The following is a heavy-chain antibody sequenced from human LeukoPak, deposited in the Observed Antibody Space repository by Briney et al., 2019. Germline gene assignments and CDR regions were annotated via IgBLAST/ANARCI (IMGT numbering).Heavy chain of an antibody. CDR2: VYHSGAE. Sequence: PSETLSLTCIVSADAITSHFYWGWIRQPPGEGGKGLEWIASVYHSGAEYVNPSLKSRVTTSVDTSKSQFYLTLTSVTAADTAVYFCARASFASGSYYFDLWGPGTLITVSS. CDR3: ARASFASGSYYFDL. J-gene: IGHJ4*02. D-gene: IGHD3-10*01. V-gene: IGHV4-38-2*02. CDR1: ADAITSHFY.